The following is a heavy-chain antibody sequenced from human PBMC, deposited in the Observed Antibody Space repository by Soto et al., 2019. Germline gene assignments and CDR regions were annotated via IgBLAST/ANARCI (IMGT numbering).Heavy chain of an antibody. V-gene: IGHV3-30*18. D-gene: IGHD6-19*01. J-gene: IGHJ6*03. CDR3: AKDSSGWYLYYYYYMDV. Sequence: GGSLRLSCAASGVTFSSYGMHWVRQAPGKGLEWVAVISYDGSNKYYADSVKGRFTISRDNSKNTLYLQMNSLRAEDTAVYYCAKDSSGWYLYYYYYMDVWGKGTTVTVSS. CDR1: GVTFSSYG. CDR2: ISYDGSNK.